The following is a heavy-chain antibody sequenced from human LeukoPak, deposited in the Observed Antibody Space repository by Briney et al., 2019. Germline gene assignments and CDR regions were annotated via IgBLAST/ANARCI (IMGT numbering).Heavy chain of an antibody. CDR1: GFTFSSYW. V-gene: IGHV3-7*01. D-gene: IGHD1-1*01. CDR3: ARDWEWAVSGWNDCFDY. CDR2: IKQDGSEK. Sequence: AGGSLRLSCAASGFTFSSYWMSWVRQAPGKGLEWVANIKQDGSEKYYVDSVKGRFTISRDNAKNSLYLQMNSLRAEDTAVYYCARDWEWAVSGWNDCFDYWGQGTLVTVSS. J-gene: IGHJ4*02.